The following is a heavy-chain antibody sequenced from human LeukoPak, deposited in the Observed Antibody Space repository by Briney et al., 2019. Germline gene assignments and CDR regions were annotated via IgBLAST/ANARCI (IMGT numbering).Heavy chain of an antibody. D-gene: IGHD6-13*01. CDR1: GYTLTELS. V-gene: IGHV1-24*01. CDR2: FDPEDGET. Sequence: GASVRVSCKVSGYTLTELSMHWVRQAPGKGLEWMGGFDPEDGETIYAQKFQGRVTMTEDTSTDTAYMELSSLRSEDTAVYYCATTARRIAAAVNWGQGTLVTVSS. J-gene: IGHJ4*02. CDR3: ATTARRIAAAVN.